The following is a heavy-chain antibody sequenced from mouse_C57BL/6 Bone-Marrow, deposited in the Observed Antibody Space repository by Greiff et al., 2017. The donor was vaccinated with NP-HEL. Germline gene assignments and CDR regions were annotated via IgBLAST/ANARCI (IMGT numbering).Heavy chain of an antibody. D-gene: IGHD4-1*01. CDR1: GFSLTSYG. Sequence: VQGVESGPGLVAPSQSLSITCTVSGFSLTSYGVHWVRQPPGQGLEWLVVIWSDGSTTYNSALKSRLSISNDNTKSQVFLKMTSLQTDDTAMYYCARQGWDAYYFDYWGQGTTLTVSS. CDR2: IWSDGST. J-gene: IGHJ2*01. CDR3: ARQGWDAYYFDY. V-gene: IGHV2-6-1*01.